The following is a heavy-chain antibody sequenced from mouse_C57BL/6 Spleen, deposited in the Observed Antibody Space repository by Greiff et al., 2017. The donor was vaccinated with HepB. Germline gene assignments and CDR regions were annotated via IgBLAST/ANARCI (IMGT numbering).Heavy chain of an antibody. Sequence: QVQLQQPGAELVKPGASVKLSCKASGYTFTSYWMHWVKQGPGQGLEWIGMIHPNSGSTNYNEKFKSKATLTVDKSSSTAYMQLSSLTSEDSAVYYCARGGSSGASAWFAYWGQGTLVTVSA. CDR2: IHPNSGST. V-gene: IGHV1-64*01. J-gene: IGHJ3*01. CDR3: ARGGSSGASAWFAY. D-gene: IGHD3-2*02. CDR1: GYTFTSYW.